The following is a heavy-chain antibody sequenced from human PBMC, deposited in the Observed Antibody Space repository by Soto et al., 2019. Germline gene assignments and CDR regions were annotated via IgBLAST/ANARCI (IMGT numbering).Heavy chain of an antibody. CDR1: GRSLSSYY. CDR3: ANFNWYGAL. CDR2: IYYTGST. V-gene: IGHV4-59*01. J-gene: IGHJ2*01. Sequence: SETLSLTCTVSGRSLSSYYWSWIRQPPGKGLEWIGYIYYTGSTNYNPSLKSRVTISVDTSKNQFSLQLSSVTAAVTAVYYCANFNWYGALWGRGTLVTVS.